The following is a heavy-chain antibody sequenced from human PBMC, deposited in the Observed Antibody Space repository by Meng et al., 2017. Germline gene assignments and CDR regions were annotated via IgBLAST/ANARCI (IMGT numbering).Heavy chain of an antibody. CDR3: ARGDYDGLAY. J-gene: IGHJ4*02. D-gene: IGHD4-17*01. CDR1: GGSINSDDYY. V-gene: IGHV4-31*03. Sequence: QVQLQESGPGLVKPSQTLPHTCTVSGGSINSDDYYWSWIRQHPGKGLEWIGFIYYSGSTYYNPSLKSRVSISVDTSKNQFSLKVTSVTAADTAVYYCARGDYDGLAYWGQGTLVTVSS. CDR2: IYYSGST.